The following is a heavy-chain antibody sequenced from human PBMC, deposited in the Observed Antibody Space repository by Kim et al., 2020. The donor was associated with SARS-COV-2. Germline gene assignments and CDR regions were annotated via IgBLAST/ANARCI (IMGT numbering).Heavy chain of an antibody. CDR2: ITPIFGRP. V-gene: IGHV1-69*06. Sequence: SVKVSCKASGGTFTSYALSWVRQAPGQGLEWMGGITPIFGRPTYADDFQGRVTISADKLTGTAFLDLSSLRSEDTAVYYCAREAPEGAEYYFDFWGLGT. CDR3: AREAPEGAEYYFDF. D-gene: IGHD6-19*01. CDR1: GGTFTSYA. J-gene: IGHJ4*02.